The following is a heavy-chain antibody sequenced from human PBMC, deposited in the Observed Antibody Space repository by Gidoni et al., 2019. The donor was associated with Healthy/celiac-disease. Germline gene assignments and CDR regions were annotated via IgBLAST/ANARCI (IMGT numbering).Heavy chain of an antibody. CDR1: GFPFSSYW. CDR2: INKDGLEK. CDR3: ASDSWMTETPVDY. V-gene: IGHV3-7*04. D-gene: IGHD2-15*01. Sequence: EVQLVESGGGLVQPGGSLRLSCAASGFPFSSYWMSWVRQAPWKGLEWLANINKDGLEKSYVDSVKGRFTISRDKAKNSLYLQMNSLRSEDTAVYYCASDSWMTETPVDYWGQGTLVTVSS. J-gene: IGHJ4*02.